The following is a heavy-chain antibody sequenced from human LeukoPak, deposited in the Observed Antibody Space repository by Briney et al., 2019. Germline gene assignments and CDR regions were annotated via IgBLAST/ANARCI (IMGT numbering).Heavy chain of an antibody. CDR1: GFTFSSYG. CDR3: ARQAPGWNDGSYAFDI. CDR2: ISYDGSNK. D-gene: IGHD1-1*01. Sequence: GGSLRLSCAASGFTFSSYGMHWVRQAPGKGLEWVAVISYDGSNKYYADSVKGRFTISRDNSKNTLYLQMNSLRAEDTAVYYCARQAPGWNDGSYAFDIWGQGTMVTVSS. V-gene: IGHV3-30*03. J-gene: IGHJ3*02.